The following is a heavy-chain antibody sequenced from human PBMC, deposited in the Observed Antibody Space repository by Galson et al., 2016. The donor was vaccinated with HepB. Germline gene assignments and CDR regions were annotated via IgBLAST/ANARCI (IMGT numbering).Heavy chain of an antibody. J-gene: IGHJ3*02. CDR2: ISATGGNT. Sequence: SLRLSCAGSGFSFSNYAMSWVRQAPGKGLEWVSAISATGGNTHYAESVKGRFTISRDNSRNTLYLEMTTLRAEDTAVYYCARDRNYCSGSTCYDVFDIWGQGTLVSVSS. D-gene: IGHD2-15*01. CDR1: GFSFSNYA. CDR3: ARDRNYCSGSTCYDVFDI. V-gene: IGHV3-23*01.